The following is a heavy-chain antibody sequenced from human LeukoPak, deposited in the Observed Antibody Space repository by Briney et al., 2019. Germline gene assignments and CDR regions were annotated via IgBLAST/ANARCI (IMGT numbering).Heavy chain of an antibody. Sequence: PGGSLRLSCAASGFTFSIYAMSWVRQAPGKGLEWVSAMSGSGGSTYYADSVKGRFTISRDNSKNTLYLQMNSLRAEDTAVYYCARGPPWRAAEYFQHWGQGTLVTVSS. CDR1: GFTFSIYA. CDR2: MSGSGGST. D-gene: IGHD1-1*01. J-gene: IGHJ1*01. CDR3: ARGPPWRAAEYFQH. V-gene: IGHV3-23*01.